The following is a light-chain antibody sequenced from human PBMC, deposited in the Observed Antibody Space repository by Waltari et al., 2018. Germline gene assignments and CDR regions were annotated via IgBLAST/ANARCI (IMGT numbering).Light chain of an antibody. J-gene: IGLJ2*01. CDR2: EDT. Sequence: SSELTQPPSVSVSPGQTASITCSGDYLEEEFAFWYQQKSGQSPVLVIYEDTKRPSGIPGRFSGSTSGNTATLTIRGTQALDEADYYCQSWDSKNVVFGGGTKLNVL. CDR3: QSWDSKNVV. CDR1: YLEEEF. V-gene: IGLV3-1*01.